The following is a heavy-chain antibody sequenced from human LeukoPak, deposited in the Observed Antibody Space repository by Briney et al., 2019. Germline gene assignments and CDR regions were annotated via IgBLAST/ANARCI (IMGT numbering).Heavy chain of an antibody. CDR2: ISWNSGSL. J-gene: IGHJ2*01. CDR3: ARGLGGDQGYFDL. V-gene: IGHV3-9*01. Sequence: PGRSLRLSCAASGFIFDDYAMHWVRQAPGKGLEWVSGISWNSGSLAYADSVKGRFTISRDNAKNSLYLQMNSLRTEDTALYYCARGLGGDQGYFDLWGRGTLVTVSS. D-gene: IGHD3-10*01. CDR1: GFIFDDYA.